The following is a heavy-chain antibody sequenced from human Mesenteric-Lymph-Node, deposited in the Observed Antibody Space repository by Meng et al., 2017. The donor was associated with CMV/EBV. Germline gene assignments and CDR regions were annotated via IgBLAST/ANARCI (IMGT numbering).Heavy chain of an antibody. V-gene: IGHV3-23*01. Sequence: GESLKISCAASGFTFSSYALSWVRQAPGKGLAWVSGITSGDNTYYADSVQGRFTISRDNSKNTLYLQMYSLRADDTAVYYCAKLATVTTFYVFDYWGQGTLVTVSS. CDR3: AKLATVTTFYVFDY. D-gene: IGHD4-17*01. CDR2: ITSGDNT. CDR1: GFTFSSYA. J-gene: IGHJ4*02.